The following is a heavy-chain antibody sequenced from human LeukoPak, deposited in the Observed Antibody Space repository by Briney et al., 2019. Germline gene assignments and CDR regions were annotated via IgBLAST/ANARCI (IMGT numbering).Heavy chain of an antibody. D-gene: IGHD5-18*01. CDR2: ISYDGSNK. CDR3: AKDDVDTARYYYGMDV. Sequence: GGSLRLSCAASGFTFSNYAMTWVRQAPGKGLEWVAVISYDGSNKYYADSVKGRFTISRDNSKNTLYLQMNSLRAEDTAVYYCAKDDVDTARYYYGMDVWGQGTTVTVSS. J-gene: IGHJ6*02. V-gene: IGHV3-30*18. CDR1: GFTFSNYA.